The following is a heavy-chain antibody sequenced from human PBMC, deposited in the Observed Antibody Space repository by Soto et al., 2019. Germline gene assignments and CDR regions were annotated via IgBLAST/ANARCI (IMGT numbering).Heavy chain of an antibody. V-gene: IGHV3-33*01. J-gene: IGHJ3*02. CDR2: IWYDGSNK. CDR1: GFTFSSYG. D-gene: IGHD5-12*01. CDR3: ARPRGYSGYGYSAFDI. Sequence: QVQLVESGGGVVQPGRSLRLSCAASGFTFSSYGMHWVRQAPGKGLEWVAVIWYDGSNKYYADSVKGRFTISRDNSKNTLYLQMNSLRAEDTAVYYCARPRGYSGYGYSAFDIWGQGTMVTVSS.